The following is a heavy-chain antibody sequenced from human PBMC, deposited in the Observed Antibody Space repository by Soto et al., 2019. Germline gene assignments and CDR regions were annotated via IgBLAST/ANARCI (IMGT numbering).Heavy chain of an antibody. CDR3: ARGVTMVRGVIHTPYFDY. CDR2: IYYSGST. V-gene: IGHV4-31*03. Sequence: QVQLQESGPGLVKPSQTLSLTCTVSGGSISGGGYYWSWIRQHPGKGLEWIGYIYYSGSTYYNPSLKSRVTISVDTSKNQLPLKLSSVTAADTAVYYCARGVTMVRGVIHTPYFDYWGQGTLVTVSS. D-gene: IGHD3-10*01. J-gene: IGHJ4*02. CDR1: GGSISGGGYY.